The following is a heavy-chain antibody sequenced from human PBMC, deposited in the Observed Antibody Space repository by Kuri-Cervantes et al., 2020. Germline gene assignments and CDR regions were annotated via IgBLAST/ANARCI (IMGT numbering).Heavy chain of an antibody. V-gene: IGHV3-30*03. CDR2: ISYDGSNK. J-gene: IGHJ4*02. Sequence: GESLKISCAASGFTFSSYGMHWVRQAPGKGLGWVAVISYDGSNKYYADSVKGRFTISRDNSKNTLYLQMNSLRAEDTAVYYCARGSLRFLEWPQPNYFDYWGQGTLVTVSS. CDR3: ARGSLRFLEWPQPNYFDY. CDR1: GFTFSSYG. D-gene: IGHD3-3*01.